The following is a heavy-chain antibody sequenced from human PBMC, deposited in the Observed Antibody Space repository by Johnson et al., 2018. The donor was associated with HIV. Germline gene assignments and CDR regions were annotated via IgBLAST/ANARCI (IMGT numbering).Heavy chain of an antibody. Sequence: EVQLVESGGGLVKPGGSLRLSCAASGFTFSNSWLSWVRQAPGKGLEWVSVRSWYSGSIGYADSVKGRFTISRDNAKNSLYLQMNSLRAEDTAVYYCARAEPWDRRHYAFDIWGQGTVVTVSS. CDR2: RSWYSGSI. V-gene: IGHV3-9*01. D-gene: IGHD1-1*01. CDR1: GFTFSNSW. J-gene: IGHJ3*02. CDR3: ARAEPWDRRHYAFDI.